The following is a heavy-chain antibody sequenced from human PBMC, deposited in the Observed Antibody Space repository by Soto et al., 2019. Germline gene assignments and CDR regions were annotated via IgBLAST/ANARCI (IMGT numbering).Heavy chain of an antibody. V-gene: IGHV1-8*01. CDR2: MNPNSGNT. CDR3: ARGRYNWNHQFDY. Sequence: ASVKVSCKASGYTFTSYDINWVRQATGQGLEWMGWMNPNSGNTGYAQKFQGGVTMTRNTSISTAYMELSSLRSEDTAVYYCARGRYNWNHQFDYWGQGXLVTVSS. D-gene: IGHD1-20*01. J-gene: IGHJ4*02. CDR1: GYTFTSYD.